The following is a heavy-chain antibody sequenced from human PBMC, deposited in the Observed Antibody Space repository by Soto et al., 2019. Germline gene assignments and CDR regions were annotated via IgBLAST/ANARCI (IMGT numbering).Heavy chain of an antibody. V-gene: IGHV4-39*01. D-gene: IGHD6-19*01. CDR1: GGSISSSSYY. CDR2: IYYSGST. J-gene: IGHJ4*02. Sequence: SETLSLTCTVSGGSISSSSYYWGWIRQPPGKGLEWIGSIYYSGSTYYNPSLKSRVTISVDTSKNQFSLKLSSVTAADTAVYYCARRGIAVDYWGQGTLVTVSS. CDR3: ARRGIAVDY.